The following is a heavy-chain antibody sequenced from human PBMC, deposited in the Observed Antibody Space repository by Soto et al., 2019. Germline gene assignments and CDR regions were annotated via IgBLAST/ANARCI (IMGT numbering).Heavy chain of an antibody. J-gene: IGHJ1*01. CDR1: GGSISSGNFY. D-gene: IGHD3-16*01. V-gene: IGHV4-31*03. CDR2: IYFSGST. CDR3: AQDSNGGNTYVVH. Sequence: VQLQESGPGLVRPSETLSLTCTVSGGSISSGNFYWSWIRQPPGKGLEWIGYIYFSGSTSYSPSLNSRLTILLDASNNQFSLKLTSFTAADTAVYYCAQDSNGGNTYVVHWGQGALVTVSS.